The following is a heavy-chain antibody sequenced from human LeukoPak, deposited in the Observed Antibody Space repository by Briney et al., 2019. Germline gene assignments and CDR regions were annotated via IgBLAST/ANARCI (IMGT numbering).Heavy chain of an antibody. D-gene: IGHD4-11*01. V-gene: IGHV3-33*06. CDR1: GFTFSTYG. Sequence: GGSLRLSCAASGFTFSTYGMQWVRQAPGKGLEWVALIWYDGTNKYYEDSVKGRFTISRDNSENKLFLQMNSLRADDTAVYYCAKSPVTNAPYYYYMDVWGKGTTVTASS. CDR3: AKSPVTNAPYYYYMDV. J-gene: IGHJ6*03. CDR2: IWYDGTNK.